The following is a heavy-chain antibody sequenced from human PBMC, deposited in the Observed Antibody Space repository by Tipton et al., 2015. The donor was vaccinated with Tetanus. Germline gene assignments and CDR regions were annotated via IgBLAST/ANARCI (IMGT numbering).Heavy chain of an antibody. V-gene: IGHV3-48*02. J-gene: IGHJ4*02. Sequence: SLRLSCAASGFTFSSYSMNWVRQAPGKGLEWVSYISSSSSTIYYADSVKGRFTISRDNAKNSLYLQMNSLRDEDTAVYYCARAPSSWRIYFDYWGQGTLVTVSS. CDR1: GFTFSSYS. CDR2: ISSSSSTI. D-gene: IGHD6-13*01. CDR3: ARAPSSWRIYFDY.